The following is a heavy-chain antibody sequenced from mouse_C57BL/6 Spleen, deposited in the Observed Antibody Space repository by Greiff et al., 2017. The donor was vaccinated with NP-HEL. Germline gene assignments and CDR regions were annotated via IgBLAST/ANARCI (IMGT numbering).Heavy chain of an antibody. CDR2: IYPGSGNT. V-gene: IGHV1-76*01. CDR3: AKGRITTVVDWYFDV. Sequence: QVHVKQSGAELVRPGASVKLSCKASGYTFTDYYINWVKQRPGQGLEWIARIYPGSGNTYYNEKFKGKATLTAEKSSSTAYMQLSSLTSEDSAVYFCAKGRITTVVDWYFDVWGTGTTVTVSS. D-gene: IGHD1-1*01. CDR1: GYTFTDYY. J-gene: IGHJ1*03.